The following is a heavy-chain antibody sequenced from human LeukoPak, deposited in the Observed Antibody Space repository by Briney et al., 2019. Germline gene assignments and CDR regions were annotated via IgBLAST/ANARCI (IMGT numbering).Heavy chain of an antibody. V-gene: IGHV1-46*01. CDR2: INPSGGST. Sequence: APVKVSCKASGYTFTSYYMHWVRQAPGQGLEWMGIINPSGGSTSYAQKFQGRVTMTRDMSTSTVYMELSSLRSEDTAVYYCARDLGSRIFDYWGQGTLVTVSS. J-gene: IGHJ4*02. CDR1: GYTFTSYY. D-gene: IGHD6-13*01. CDR3: ARDLGSRIFDY.